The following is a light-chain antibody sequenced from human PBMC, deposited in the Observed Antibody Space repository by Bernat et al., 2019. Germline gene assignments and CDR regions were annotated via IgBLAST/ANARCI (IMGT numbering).Light chain of an antibody. V-gene: IGKV1-39*01. CDR3: QQSYSLPYT. J-gene: IGKJ2*01. Sequence: DIQMTQSPSSLSASVGNRVTITCRASQSINKYLNWYQHKPGTPPKFLIYAASRLQSGVPSRFSGSGSGTDFTLTISSLQPEDFATYYGQQSYSLPYTFGQGTQLGI. CDR2: AAS. CDR1: QSINKY.